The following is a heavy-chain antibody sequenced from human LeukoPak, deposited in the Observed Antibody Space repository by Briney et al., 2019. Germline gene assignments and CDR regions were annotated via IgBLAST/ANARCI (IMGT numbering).Heavy chain of an antibody. J-gene: IGHJ6*02. V-gene: IGHV3-21*06. CDR1: RFTLSDYA. Sequence: GGSLRLSCAASRFTLSDYAMSWVRQAPGKGLEWVSSISGNGYDSDYADSVKGRFTISRDNAKSSLFLQMNSLRAEDTAVYFCARLRYYAVDVWGQGTTVIVSS. CDR3: ARLRYYAVDV. CDR2: ISGNGYDS.